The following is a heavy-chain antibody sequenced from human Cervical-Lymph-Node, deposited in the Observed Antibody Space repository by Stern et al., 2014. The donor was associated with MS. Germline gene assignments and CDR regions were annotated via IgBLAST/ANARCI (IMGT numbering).Heavy chain of an antibody. CDR3: ARVREQWLVRWFDP. J-gene: IGHJ5*02. V-gene: IGHV4-4*02. D-gene: IGHD6-19*01. CDR1: GGSISSSNW. Sequence: QVQLQQSGAGLVKPSGTLSLTCAVSGGSISSSNWWRWVRQPPGKGLEWVGETYHRWSTNYNPPLKSGVPIPVEKSKNQLALKLSAVTAADTAVYYCARVREQWLVRWFDPWGQGTLVTVSS. CDR2: TYHRWST.